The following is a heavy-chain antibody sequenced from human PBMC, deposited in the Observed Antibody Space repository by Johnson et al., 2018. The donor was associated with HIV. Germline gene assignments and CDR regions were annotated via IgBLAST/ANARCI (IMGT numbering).Heavy chain of an antibody. J-gene: IGHJ3*02. CDR2: ISYDGSSK. Sequence: QMLLVESGGGVVQPGRSLRLSCAASGFTFSSYGMHWVRQAPGKGLEWVAVISYDGSSKYYADSVKGRFTISRDNSKNTLYLQMNSLRAEDTAVYYCARELGSGWGETADAFDIWGQGTMVTVSS. D-gene: IGHD6-19*01. V-gene: IGHV3-30*19. CDR1: GFTFSSYG. CDR3: ARELGSGWGETADAFDI.